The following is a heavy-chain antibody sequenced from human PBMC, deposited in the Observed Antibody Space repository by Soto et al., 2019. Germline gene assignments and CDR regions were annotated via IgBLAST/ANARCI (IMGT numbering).Heavy chain of an antibody. CDR1: GFTFSSYA. Sequence: PGGSLRLSCAASGFTFSSYAMHWVRQAPGKGLEWVAVISYDGSNKYYADSVKGRFTISRDNSKNTLYLQMNSLRAEDTAAYYCARDRVLLWFGELRYHYGMDVWGQGTTVTVSS. D-gene: IGHD3-10*01. CDR3: ARDRVLLWFGELRYHYGMDV. CDR2: ISYDGSNK. V-gene: IGHV3-30-3*01. J-gene: IGHJ6*02.